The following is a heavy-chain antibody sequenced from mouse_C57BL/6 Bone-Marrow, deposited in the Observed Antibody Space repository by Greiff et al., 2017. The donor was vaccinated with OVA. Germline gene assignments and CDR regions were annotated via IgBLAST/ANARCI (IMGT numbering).Heavy chain of an antibody. CDR2: IYPGSGNT. D-gene: IGHD3-2*02. V-gene: IGHV1-76*01. CDR1: GYTFTDYY. CDR3: ARSHSSGYGAWFAY. J-gene: IGHJ3*01. Sequence: VKLVESGAELVRPGASVKLSCKASGYTFTDYYINWVKQRPGQGLEWIARIYPGSGNTYYNEKFKGKATLTAEKSSSTAYMQLSSLTSEDSAVYFCARSHSSGYGAWFAYWGQGTLVTVSA.